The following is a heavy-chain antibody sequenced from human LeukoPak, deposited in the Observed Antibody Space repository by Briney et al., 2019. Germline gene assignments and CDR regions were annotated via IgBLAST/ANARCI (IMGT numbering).Heavy chain of an antibody. J-gene: IGHJ4*02. CDR2: IYYSGST. Sequence: SETLSLTCTVSGGSISSGDYYWSWIRQPPGKGLEWIGYIYYSGSTYYNPSLESRVTISVDTSKNQFSLKLSSVTAADTAVYYCARGGPNGDIVVVPAAMSGDYWGQGTLVTVYS. CDR3: ARGGPNGDIVVVPAAMSGDY. V-gene: IGHV4-30-4*01. CDR1: GGSISSGDYY. D-gene: IGHD2-2*01.